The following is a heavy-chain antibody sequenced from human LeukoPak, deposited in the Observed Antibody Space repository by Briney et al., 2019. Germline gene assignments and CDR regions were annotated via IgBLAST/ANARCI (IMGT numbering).Heavy chain of an antibody. V-gene: IGHV3-66*01. CDR3: AKDSSRQLYYFDY. J-gene: IGHJ4*02. D-gene: IGHD6-13*01. CDR2: IYSGGST. CDR1: GFTVSSNY. Sequence: GGSLRLSCAASGFTVSSNYMSWVRQAPGKGLEWVSVIYSGGSTYYADSVKGRFTISRDNSKNTLYLQMNSLRAEDTAVYYCAKDSSRQLYYFDYWGQGTLVTVSS.